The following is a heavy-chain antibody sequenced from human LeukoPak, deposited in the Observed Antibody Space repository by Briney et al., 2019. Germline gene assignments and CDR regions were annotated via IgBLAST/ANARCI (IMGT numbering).Heavy chain of an antibody. V-gene: IGHV3-74*01. CDR1: GFTFSSYW. J-gene: IGHJ5*02. D-gene: IGHD2-15*01. CDR3: ASGRVGGT. CDR2: INADGSST. Sequence: PGGSLRLSRAASGFTFSSYWMHWVRQAPGKGLLWVSRINADGSSTDYAESVKGRFTISRDNAKNTLYLQMNSLRAEDTAVYYCASGRVGGTWGQGTLVTVSS.